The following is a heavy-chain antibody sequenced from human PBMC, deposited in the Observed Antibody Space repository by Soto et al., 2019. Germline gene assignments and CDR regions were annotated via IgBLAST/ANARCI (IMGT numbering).Heavy chain of an antibody. CDR3: ARGFNMDV. CDR2: ISYDGTNK. J-gene: IGHJ6*02. Sequence: GGSLRLSCADSGLTFSTFAMHWVRQAPGKGLEWVAVISYDGTNKYYADSVKGRLTISRDNSKTTLYLEMHSLTAEDTAVYYCARGFNMDVWGQGTTVTVSS. CDR1: GLTFSTFA. V-gene: IGHV3-30-3*01. D-gene: IGHD3-10*01.